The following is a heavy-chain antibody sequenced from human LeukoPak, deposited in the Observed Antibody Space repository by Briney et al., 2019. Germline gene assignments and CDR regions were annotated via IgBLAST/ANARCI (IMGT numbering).Heavy chain of an antibody. CDR2: ISHDGNNK. J-gene: IGHJ4*02. Sequence: PGGSLRLSCAASEFTFSTYTMHWVRQAPGKGLEWVALISHDGNNKYYADSVEDRFTISRDNSNNTLYLQMNSLRTEDTALYYCAKDRDYYDSSGLDYWGQGTLVTVSS. CDR3: AKDRDYYDSSGLDY. CDR1: EFTFSTYT. D-gene: IGHD3-22*01. V-gene: IGHV3-30-3*01.